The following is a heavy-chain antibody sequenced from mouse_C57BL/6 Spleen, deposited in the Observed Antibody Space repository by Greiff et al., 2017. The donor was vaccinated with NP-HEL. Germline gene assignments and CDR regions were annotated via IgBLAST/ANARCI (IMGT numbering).Heavy chain of an antibody. V-gene: IGHV14-2*01. J-gene: IGHJ2*01. D-gene: IGHD1-1*01. CDR1: GFHIKDYY. CDR3: ARPATRDY. CDR2: IDPEDGET. Sequence: EVQLQQSGAELVKPGASVKLSCTASGFHIKDYYMHWVKQRTEQGLEWIGRIDPEDGETQYAPKFQGKATITADTSSNTAYLQLSSLTSEDTAVDYCARPATRDYWGQGTTLTVSS.